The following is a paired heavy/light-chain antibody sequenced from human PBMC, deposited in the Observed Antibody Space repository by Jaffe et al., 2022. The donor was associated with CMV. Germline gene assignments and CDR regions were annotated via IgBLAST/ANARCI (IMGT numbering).Light chain of an antibody. CDR2: GNR. CDR1: TSNIGAGYD. Sequence: QSVLTQPPSVSGAPGQRVTISCTGSTSNIGAGYDVHWYQQLPGTAPRLLIYGNRNRPSGVPDRFSGSKSGTSASLAITGLQAEDEADYYCQSYDISLSGSAVFGGGTQLTVL. CDR3: QSYDISLSGSAV. J-gene: IGLJ7*01. V-gene: IGLV1-40*01.
Heavy chain of an antibody. J-gene: IGHJ4*02. D-gene: IGHD2-2*02. CDR3: ATHIFPHIVIVPVSIRGYYFDS. CDR2: FDPEDGET. V-gene: IGHV1-24*01. CDR1: GYTLTKLS. Sequence: QVQLVQSGTEVRKPGASVKVSCKVSGYTLTKLSMHWVRQAPGKGLEWMGGFDPEDGETIYAQKFQGRVTMTEDTSTDTAYMELSSLRSDDTAVYYCATHIFPHIVIVPVSIRGYYFDSWGQGTLVTVSS.